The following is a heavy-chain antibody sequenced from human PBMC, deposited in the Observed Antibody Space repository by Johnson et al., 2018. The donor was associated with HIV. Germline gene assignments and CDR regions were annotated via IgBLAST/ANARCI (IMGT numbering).Heavy chain of an antibody. Sequence: MLLVESGGGVVQPGRSLRLSCAASGFTFSSYGMHWVRQAPGKGLEWVARIYSDGSDTAYADSMKGRFTISRDNAKKTLYLQMNSLRAEDTAVYYCARKQWLEIPSDALDVWGQGTMVTVSS. V-gene: IGHV3-74*03. J-gene: IGHJ3*01. D-gene: IGHD6-19*01. CDR3: ARKQWLEIPSDALDV. CDR1: GFTFSSYG. CDR2: IYSDGSDT.